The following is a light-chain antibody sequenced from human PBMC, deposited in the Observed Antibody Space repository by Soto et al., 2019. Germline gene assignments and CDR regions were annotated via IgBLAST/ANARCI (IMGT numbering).Light chain of an antibody. V-gene: IGLV2-8*01. CDR2: EVS. J-gene: IGLJ1*01. CDR1: SSDVGGYNY. Sequence: QSALTQPPSASGSPGQSVTISCTGTSSDVGGYNYVSWYQQHPGKAPKLMIYEVSKRPSGVPDRFSGSKSGNTASLTVSGLQADDEADYYCASYSTSYFYFFGSGTKVTVL. CDR3: ASYSTSYFYF.